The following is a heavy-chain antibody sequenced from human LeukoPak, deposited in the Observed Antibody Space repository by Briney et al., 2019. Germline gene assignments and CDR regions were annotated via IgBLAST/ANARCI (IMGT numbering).Heavy chain of an antibody. D-gene: IGHD3-10*01. J-gene: IGHJ4*02. CDR2: SSGSGGST. Sequence: GGTLRLYCAASGLTFSSYGMSWVRQAPGKGLEWVSASSGSGGSTYYADSVKGRFTISRDNSKNTLYLQMNSLRAEDTAVYYCAKRENYYGSGSYEGYWGQGTLVTVSS. V-gene: IGHV3-23*01. CDR1: GLTFSSYG. CDR3: AKRENYYGSGSYEGY.